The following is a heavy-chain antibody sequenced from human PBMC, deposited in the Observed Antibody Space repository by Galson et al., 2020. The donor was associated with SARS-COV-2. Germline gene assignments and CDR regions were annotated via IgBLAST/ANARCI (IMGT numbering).Heavy chain of an antibody. CDR2: INPNRGGT. D-gene: IGHD3-10*01. CDR3: ARAYMVRGVIVPEGNYYYDYGMDV. CDR1: GYTFTGYY. J-gene: IGHJ6*02. V-gene: IGHV1-2*02. Sequence: ASVKVSCQASGYTFTGYYMHWVRQAPGQGLEWMGWINPNRGGTNYAQKFQDRVTMTRDTSISTAYMELSRLRSDDTAVYYCARAYMVRGVIVPEGNYYYDYGMDVWGQGTTVTVSS.